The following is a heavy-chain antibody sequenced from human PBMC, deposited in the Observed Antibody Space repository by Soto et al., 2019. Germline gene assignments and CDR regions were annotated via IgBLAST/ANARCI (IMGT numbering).Heavy chain of an antibody. CDR3: ARLPNYDFWSGRGYVYFYYMDV. J-gene: IGHJ6*03. CDR1: GGSISSSTYY. CDR2: IYYSGST. V-gene: IGHV4-39*01. D-gene: IGHD3-3*01. Sequence: KPSETLSLTCTVSGGSISSSTYYWGWIRQPPGSGLEWIGTIYYSGSTYYNPSLKSRVTISVDTSKNQFSLKLSSVTAADTAVYYCARLPNYDFWSGRGYVYFYYMDVWGKGTTVTVSS.